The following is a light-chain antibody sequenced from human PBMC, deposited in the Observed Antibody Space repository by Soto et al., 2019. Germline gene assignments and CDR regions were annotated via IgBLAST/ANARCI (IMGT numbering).Light chain of an antibody. CDR1: QAVGVN. Sequence: EIVLTQSPATLSLSPGERATLSCRASQAVGVNLAWYQQKPGQAPRLLISDASTRATGTPARFSGSGSGTDFTLTISSLQSEDFVVYYCQQSYSTPYTFGQGTKLEIK. CDR2: DAS. CDR3: QQSYSTPYT. J-gene: IGKJ2*01. V-gene: IGKV3-15*01.